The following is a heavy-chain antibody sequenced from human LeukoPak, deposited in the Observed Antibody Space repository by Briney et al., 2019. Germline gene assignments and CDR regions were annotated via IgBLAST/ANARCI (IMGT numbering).Heavy chain of an antibody. D-gene: IGHD6-19*01. Sequence: SQTLSLTCTVSGASISSDSYYWSWIRQPAGKGLEWIGRIYSSGNSKYNPALKSRVTISLDTSKNQFSLNLSSVTAADTAVYYCARDMTGSGWNDAFDIWGQGTMVTVSS. CDR1: GASISSDSYY. CDR2: IYSSGNS. J-gene: IGHJ3*02. CDR3: ARDMTGSGWNDAFDI. V-gene: IGHV4-61*02.